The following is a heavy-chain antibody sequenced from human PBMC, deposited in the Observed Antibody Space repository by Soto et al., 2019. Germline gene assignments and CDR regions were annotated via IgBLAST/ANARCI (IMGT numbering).Heavy chain of an antibody. CDR3: ANVEYYSDTSRYYTEYGMDV. V-gene: IGHV3-23*01. CDR2: ISGSGGST. D-gene: IGHD3-22*01. CDR1: GFTFSSYA. Sequence: GGSLRLSCAASGFTFSSYAMSWVRQAPGKGLEWVPAISGSGGSTYYADSVKGRFTISRDNSKNTLYLQMNSLRAEDTAVYYCANVEYYSDTSRYYTEYGMDVRGQGTTVTVSS. J-gene: IGHJ6*02.